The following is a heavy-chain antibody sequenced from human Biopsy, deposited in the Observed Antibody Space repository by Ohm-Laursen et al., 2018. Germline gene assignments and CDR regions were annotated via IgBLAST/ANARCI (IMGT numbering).Heavy chain of an antibody. CDR3: VRGVDYYDPYHYYALDV. Sequence: SQTLSLTCALYGESFNGYYWSWIRQTPGKGLEWIGEINHSGRTNYNPSLKSRVTISVDTSKNQFSLKMRSVTAADTAVYYCVRGVDYYDPYHYYALDVWGQGTTVTVSS. CDR1: GESFNGYY. D-gene: IGHD3-22*01. CDR2: INHSGRT. J-gene: IGHJ6*02. V-gene: IGHV4-34*01.